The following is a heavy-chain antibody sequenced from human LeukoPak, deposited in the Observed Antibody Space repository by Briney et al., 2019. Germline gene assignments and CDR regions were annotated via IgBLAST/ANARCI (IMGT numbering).Heavy chain of an antibody. CDR3: ARAVPVVYMDV. CDR2: IYYSGST. Sequence: SETLSLTCTVSGASISSNSFYWGWIRQPPGKGLEWIGYIYYSGSTYYNPSLKSRVTISVDTSKNQFSLKLSSVTAADTAVYYCARAVPVVYMDVWGKGTTVTVSS. D-gene: IGHD4-23*01. CDR1: GASISSNSFY. V-gene: IGHV4-31*03. J-gene: IGHJ6*03.